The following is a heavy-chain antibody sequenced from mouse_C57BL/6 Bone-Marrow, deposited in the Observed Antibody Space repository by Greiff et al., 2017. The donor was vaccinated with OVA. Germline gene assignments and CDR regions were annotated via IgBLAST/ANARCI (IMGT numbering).Heavy chain of an antibody. D-gene: IGHD2-1*01. CDR1: GFNIKDDY. J-gene: IGHJ3*01. CDR2: IDPENGDT. V-gene: IGHV14-4*01. CDR3: TPYGNYFAWFAY. Sequence: EVQLQQSGAELVRPGASVKLSCTASGFNIKDDYMHWVKQRPEQGLEWIGWIDPENGDTEYASKFQGKATITADTSSNTAYLQLSSLTSEDTAVYYCTPYGNYFAWFAYWGQGTLVTVSA.